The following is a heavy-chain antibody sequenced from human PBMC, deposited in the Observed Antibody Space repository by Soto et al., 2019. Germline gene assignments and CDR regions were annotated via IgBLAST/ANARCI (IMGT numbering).Heavy chain of an antibody. Sequence: VQLVESGGGVVQPGRSLRLSCAASGFTFSNYDMHWVRQAPGKGLEWVAVISYDGSNKYYADSVKGRFTISRDNSKNTLYLHMNSLRAEDTAVYYLHLSDYSKETGYYYYMDVWGKGTTVTVSS. V-gene: IGHV3-30*03. CDR3: HLSDYSKETGYYYYMDV. CDR2: ISYDGSNK. CDR1: GFTFSNYD. D-gene: IGHD4-4*01. J-gene: IGHJ6*03.